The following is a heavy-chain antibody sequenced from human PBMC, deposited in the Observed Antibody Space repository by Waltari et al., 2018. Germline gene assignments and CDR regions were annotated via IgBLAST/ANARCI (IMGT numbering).Heavy chain of an antibody. V-gene: IGHV1-69*02. J-gene: IGHJ6*02. Sequence: QVQLVQSGAEVKKPGSSVKVSCKASGGTFSSYTISWVRQAPGQGLEWMGRIIPILGIANCAQKFQGRVTITADKPTSTAYMELNSLRAEDTAVYYCARPEVGSTMGERVGMDVWGQGTTVTVSS. CDR3: ARPEVGSTMGERVGMDV. CDR1: GGTFSSYT. D-gene: IGHD3-10*01. CDR2: IIPILGIA.